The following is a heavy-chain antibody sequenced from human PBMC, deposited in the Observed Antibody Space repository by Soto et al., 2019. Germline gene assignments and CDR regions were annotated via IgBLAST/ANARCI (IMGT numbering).Heavy chain of an antibody. V-gene: IGHV1-2*02. Sequence: GASVKVSCKASGYTFTGYYMHWVRQAPGQGLEWMGWINPNSGGTNYAQKFQGRVTMTRDTSISTAYMEMSRLRSDDTAVYYCARDLSSTRLYYFDYWGQGTLVTVSS. CDR1: GYTFTGYY. J-gene: IGHJ4*02. CDR2: INPNSGGT. CDR3: ARDLSSTRLYYFDY. D-gene: IGHD6-13*01.